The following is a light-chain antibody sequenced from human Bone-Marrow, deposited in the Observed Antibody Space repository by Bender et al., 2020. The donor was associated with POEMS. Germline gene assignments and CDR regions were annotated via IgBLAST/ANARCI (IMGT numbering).Light chain of an antibody. V-gene: IGLV2-14*03. CDR2: DVN. J-gene: IGLJ1*01. CDR1: SSDVGGYNY. CDR3: CSFAGSSTR. Sequence: QSALTQPASVSGSPGQSISISCTGTSSDVGGYNYVSWYQQHPGKAPKLMIYDVNTRPSGVPDRFSGSKSGNTASLTISGLQAEDEADYYCCSFAGSSTRFGTGTKVTVL.